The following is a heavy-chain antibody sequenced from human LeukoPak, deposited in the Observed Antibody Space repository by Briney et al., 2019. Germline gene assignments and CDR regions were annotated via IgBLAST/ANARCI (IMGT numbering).Heavy chain of an antibody. J-gene: IGHJ4*02. Sequence: PGGSLRLSCAASGFTFSSYGMHWVRQAPGKGLEWVAFIQYDGSNKYYVDSVKGRFTISRGNSKNTLYLQMNSLRAEDTAVYYCARDDYGANFRWGVDQWGQGTLVTVSS. D-gene: IGHD4-23*01. CDR3: ARDDYGANFRWGVDQ. CDR1: GFTFSSYG. CDR2: IQYDGSNK. V-gene: IGHV3-30*02.